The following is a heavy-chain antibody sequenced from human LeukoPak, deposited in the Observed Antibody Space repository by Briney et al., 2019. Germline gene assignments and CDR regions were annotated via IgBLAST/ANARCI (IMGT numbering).Heavy chain of an antibody. CDR2: ISSTSSLI. Sequence: TGGSLRLSCAASGFTFSIFNMNWVRQAPGKGLEWVSSISSTSSLIWYADSLKGRFTISRDNAKNSLYLQMDSLRAEDTAVYYCARYNSGWNDYWGQGTLVTVSS. CDR3: ARYNSGWNDY. D-gene: IGHD6-19*01. CDR1: GFTFSIFN. V-gene: IGHV3-21*01. J-gene: IGHJ4*02.